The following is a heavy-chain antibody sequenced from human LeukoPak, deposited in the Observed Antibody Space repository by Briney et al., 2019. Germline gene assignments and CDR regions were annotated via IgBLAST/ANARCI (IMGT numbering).Heavy chain of an antibody. CDR1: GYSISSNYY. D-gene: IGHD6-13*01. Sequence: SETLSLTCIVSGYSISSNYYWGWIRQPPGKGLEWIGSIYYSGSTNYNPSLKSRVTISVDTSKNQFSLKLSSVTAADTAVYYCARNVYDSSSWFDYWGQGTLVTVSS. J-gene: IGHJ4*02. CDR2: IYYSGST. CDR3: ARNVYDSSSWFDY. V-gene: IGHV4-38-2*02.